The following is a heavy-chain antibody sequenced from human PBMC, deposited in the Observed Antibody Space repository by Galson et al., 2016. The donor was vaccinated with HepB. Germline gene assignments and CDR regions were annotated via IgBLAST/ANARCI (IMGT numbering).Heavy chain of an antibody. Sequence: SVKVSCKASGYTFTSYDINWVRQATGQGLEWMGWMNPNSGNTGYAQKFQGRVIMTRNTSISTAYMELSSRRSEDTAVYYCARYHYGDYPWFDPWGQGTLVTVTS. CDR3: ARYHYGDYPWFDP. D-gene: IGHD4-17*01. J-gene: IGHJ5*02. CDR2: MNPNSGNT. V-gene: IGHV1-8*01. CDR1: GYTFTSYD.